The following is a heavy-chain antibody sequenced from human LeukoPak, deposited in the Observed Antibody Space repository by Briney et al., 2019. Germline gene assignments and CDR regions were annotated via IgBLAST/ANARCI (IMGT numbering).Heavy chain of an antibody. Sequence: PGGSLRLSCAASEFTFSSYNMNWVRQAPGKGLEWVSSISSGSSYIYYADSVKGRFTISRDNSKNTLYLQMNSLRAEDTAVYYCAKPPETYYYYYGMDVWGQGTTVTVSS. CDR2: ISSGSSYI. D-gene: IGHD1-14*01. J-gene: IGHJ6*02. V-gene: IGHV3-21*01. CDR1: EFTFSSYN. CDR3: AKPPETYYYYYGMDV.